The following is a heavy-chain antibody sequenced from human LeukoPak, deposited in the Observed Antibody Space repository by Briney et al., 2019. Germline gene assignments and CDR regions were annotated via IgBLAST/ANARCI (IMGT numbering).Heavy chain of an antibody. J-gene: IGHJ6*02. D-gene: IGHD2-2*01. CDR3: AKDILDGGYCSSTSCQEEHYYGMDV. CDR1: GFTFDEYA. V-gene: IGHV3-9*01. Sequence: GRSLRLSCAASGFTFDEYAMHWVRQAPGKGLEGVSGISWNSGSIDYADSVKGRFTISRDNAKNSLYLQMNILRAEDTALYYCAKDILDGGYCSSTSCQEEHYYGMDVWGQGTTVTVSS. CDR2: ISWNSGSI.